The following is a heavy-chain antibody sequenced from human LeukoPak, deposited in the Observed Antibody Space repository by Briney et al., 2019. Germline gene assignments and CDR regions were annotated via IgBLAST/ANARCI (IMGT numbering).Heavy chain of an antibody. D-gene: IGHD5-24*01. Sequence: ASVKVSCKASGYSFTNYAMNWVRQAPGQGLEWMGWINTNTGNPTYAQGFTGRFVFSLDTSVSTAYLQISSLKAEDTAVYYCAKVSVRHNPWLQLRRGSILDYWGQGTLVTVSS. CDR3: AKVSVRHNPWLQLRRGSILDY. CDR2: INTNTGNP. J-gene: IGHJ4*02. V-gene: IGHV7-4-1*02. CDR1: GYSFTNYA.